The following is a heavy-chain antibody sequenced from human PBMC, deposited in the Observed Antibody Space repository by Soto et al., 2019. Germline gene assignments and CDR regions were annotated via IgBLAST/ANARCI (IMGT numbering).Heavy chain of an antibody. CDR3: ARDARGPRGFDAMDI. CDR2: INPNSGDT. Sequence: ASVKVSCKASGYIFTGYHIHWVRQAPGRGLEWMGWINPNSGDTEYAQNFQGRVTMTRDTSFNLVYMEMSGLMSDDTAVYYCARDARGPRGFDAMDIWGQATTVTVTS. D-gene: IGHD3-9*01. J-gene: IGHJ6*01. V-gene: IGHV1-2*02. CDR1: GYIFTGYH.